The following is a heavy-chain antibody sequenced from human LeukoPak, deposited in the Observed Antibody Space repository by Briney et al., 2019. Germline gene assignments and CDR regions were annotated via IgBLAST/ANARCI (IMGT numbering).Heavy chain of an antibody. D-gene: IGHD3-10*02. CDR1: GYTFTAQY. CDR3: ASYPRSVPAPPFDY. Sequence: ASVKVSCKASGYTFTAQYMHWVRQAPGQGLEWLGWINPNNGDTKYAQNFLGRVTMTRDTSTTTAYMELRSLRSDDTAVYFCASYPRSVPAPPFDYWGQGPLVTVSS. J-gene: IGHJ4*02. CDR2: INPNNGDT. V-gene: IGHV1-2*02.